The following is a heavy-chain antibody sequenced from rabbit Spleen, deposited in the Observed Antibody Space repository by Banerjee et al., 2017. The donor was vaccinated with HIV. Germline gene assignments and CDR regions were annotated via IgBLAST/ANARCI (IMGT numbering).Heavy chain of an antibody. Sequence: QSLEESGGGLVQPEGSLTLTCKASGFSFSSSDYICWVRQAPGKGLEWISCIAGSSSGFTYSATWATGRFTISKTSSTTVTLQMTSLTVADTATYFCARDLAGAIGWNFYLWGQGTLVTVS. D-gene: IGHD1-1*01. CDR1: GFSFSSSDY. CDR3: ARDLAGAIGWNFYL. CDR2: IAGSSSGFT. V-gene: IGHV1S40*01. J-gene: IGHJ4*01.